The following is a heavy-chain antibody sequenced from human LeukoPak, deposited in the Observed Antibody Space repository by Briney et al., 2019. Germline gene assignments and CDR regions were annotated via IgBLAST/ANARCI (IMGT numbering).Heavy chain of an antibody. CDR2: IYYSGST. D-gene: IGHD6-6*01. V-gene: IGHV4-59*05. CDR3: ASIAARRGHYFDY. Sequence: SETLSLTCTVSGGSISSYYWSWIRQPAGKGLEWIGSIYYSGSTYYNPSLKSRVTISVDTSKNQFSLKLSSVTAADTAVYYCASIAARRGHYFDYWGQGTLVTVSS. J-gene: IGHJ4*02. CDR1: GGSISSYY.